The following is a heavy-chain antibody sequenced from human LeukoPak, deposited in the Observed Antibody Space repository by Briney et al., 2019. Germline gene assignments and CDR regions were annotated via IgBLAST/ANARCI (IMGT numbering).Heavy chain of an antibody. CDR3: ARGPRDSSGYYIDY. Sequence: SETLSLTCAVYGESFSGYYWSWIRQPPGKGLEWIGEINHSGSTNYNPSLKSRVTISVDTSKNQFSLKLSSVTAADTAVYYCARGPRDSSGYYIDYWGQGTLVTVSS. V-gene: IGHV4-34*01. CDR1: GESFSGYY. D-gene: IGHD3-22*01. J-gene: IGHJ4*02. CDR2: INHSGST.